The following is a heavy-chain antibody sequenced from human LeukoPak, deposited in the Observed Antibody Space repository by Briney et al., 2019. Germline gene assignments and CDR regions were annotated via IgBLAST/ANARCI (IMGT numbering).Heavy chain of an antibody. CDR2: IKQDGSEK. V-gene: IGHV3-7*01. Sequence: GGSLRLSCAASAFSLNAYNMNWVRQAPGKGLEWVANIKQDGSEKYYVDSVKGRFTISRDNAKNSLYLQMNSLRAEDTAVYYCARLWVVPAALNGWGQGTLVTVSS. D-gene: IGHD2-2*01. J-gene: IGHJ4*02. CDR3: ARLWVVPAALNG. CDR1: AFSLNAYN.